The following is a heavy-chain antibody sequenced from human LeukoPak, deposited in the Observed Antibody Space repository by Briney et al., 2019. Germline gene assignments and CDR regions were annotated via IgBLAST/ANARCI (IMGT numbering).Heavy chain of an antibody. CDR3: ARGVNSGYFDY. J-gene: IGHJ4*02. D-gene: IGHD1-26*01. CDR1: GGSISSYY. V-gene: IGHV4-59*01. CDR2: IYYSGST. Sequence: SETLSLTCTVPGGSISSYYWTWIRQPPGKGLEWIGYIYYSGSTNYNPSLKSRVTISVDTSKNQFSLKLTSVTAADTAVYYCARGVNSGYFDYCGQGTLVTVSS.